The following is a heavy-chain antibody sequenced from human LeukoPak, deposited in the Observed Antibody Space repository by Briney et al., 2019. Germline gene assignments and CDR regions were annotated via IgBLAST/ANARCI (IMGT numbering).Heavy chain of an antibody. D-gene: IGHD3-10*01. J-gene: IGHJ3*02. V-gene: IGHV4-59*08. CDR1: GGSISSYY. CDR2: IYYSGST. CDR3: ARHDYYGSGSYGSDAFDI. Sequence: SETLSLTCTVSGGSISSYYWSWIRQPPGKGLEWIGYIYYSGSTNYNPSLKSRVTISVDTSKNQFSLKLSSVTAADTAVYYCARHDYYGSGSYGSDAFDIWGQGTMVTVSS.